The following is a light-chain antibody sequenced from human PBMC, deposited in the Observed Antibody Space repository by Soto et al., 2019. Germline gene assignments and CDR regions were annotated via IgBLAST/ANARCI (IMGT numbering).Light chain of an antibody. CDR1: SSDVGSYNY. J-gene: IGLJ2*01. Sequence: QSALTQPAPVSGSPGQSITISCTGTSSDVGSYNYVSWYQQHPGKAPKLMIYDVSNRPSGVSNRFSGSKSGNTASLTISGLQAEDEADYYCSSYASSRDVLFGGGTKLTVL. V-gene: IGLV2-14*01. CDR2: DVS. CDR3: SSYASSRDVL.